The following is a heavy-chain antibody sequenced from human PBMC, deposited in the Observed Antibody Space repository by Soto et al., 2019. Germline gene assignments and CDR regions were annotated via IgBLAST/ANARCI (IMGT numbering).Heavy chain of an antibody. J-gene: IGHJ4*02. CDR3: ARDYDSSGLAALFDY. CDR1: GFTFSDYY. D-gene: IGHD3-22*01. V-gene: IGHV3-11*01. Sequence: GGSLRLSCAASGFTFSDYYMSWIRQAPGKGLEWVSYINSSGSVIYYADSVKGRFTISRDNAKNSLYLQMNSLRAEDTAVYYCARDYDSSGLAALFDYWSQGTLVTVSS. CDR2: INSSGSVI.